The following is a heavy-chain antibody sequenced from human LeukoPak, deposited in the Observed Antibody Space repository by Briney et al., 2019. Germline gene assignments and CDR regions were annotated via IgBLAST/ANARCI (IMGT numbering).Heavy chain of an antibody. Sequence: GGSLRLSCAASGFTFSSYAMHWVRQAPGKGLEWVAVISYDGSNKYYADSVKGRFTISRDNSKNTLYLQMNSLRAEDTAVYYCARDAITMVRGGGPFDYWGQGTMVTVSS. CDR2: ISYDGSNK. D-gene: IGHD3-10*01. CDR1: GFTFSSYA. J-gene: IGHJ4*02. V-gene: IGHV3-30*04. CDR3: ARDAITMVRGGGPFDY.